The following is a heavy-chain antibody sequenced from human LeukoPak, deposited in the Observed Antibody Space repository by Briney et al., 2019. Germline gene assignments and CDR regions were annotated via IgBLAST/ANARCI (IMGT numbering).Heavy chain of an antibody. Sequence: PGWSLRLSCVACVFTFISYWMSWVRQAPAKELEWVANIKEEGSEKYYVDSVQGRFTISRDNAKNSVYLQMNRLRAEDTAVYYCAREGRGTVVTPTDAFDIWGQGTMVTVSS. J-gene: IGHJ3*02. CDR2: IKEEGSEK. CDR1: VFTFISYW. V-gene: IGHV3-7*01. D-gene: IGHD2-21*02. CDR3: AREGRGTVVTPTDAFDI.